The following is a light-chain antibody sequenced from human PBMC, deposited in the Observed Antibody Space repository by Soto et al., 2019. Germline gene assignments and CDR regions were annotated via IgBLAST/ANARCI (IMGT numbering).Light chain of an antibody. CDR2: TAS. J-gene: IGKJ1*01. V-gene: IGKV1-39*01. CDR1: QSITKY. Sequence: DIQMTQSPSSLSASVGDRVTITCRASQSITKYLNWYQQKPGKAPKLLIYTASSLQSGVPSRFSGDGSGTDFTFSISSRQPEDFATYYCQQSYIPPVTFGQGTKV. CDR3: QQSYIPPVT.